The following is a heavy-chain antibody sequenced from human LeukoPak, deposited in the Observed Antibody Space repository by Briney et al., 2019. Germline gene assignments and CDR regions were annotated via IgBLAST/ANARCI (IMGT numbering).Heavy chain of an antibody. D-gene: IGHD2/OR15-2a*01. J-gene: IGHJ6*03. CDR3: ARGPSRTTPGSTGYMDV. V-gene: IGHV3-21*01. Sequence: GGSLRLSCAASGFTFSSYSMNWVRQAPGKGLEWVSSISSSSSYIYYADSVKGRFTISRDNAKNSLYPQMNSLRAEDTAVYYCARGPSRTTPGSTGYMDVWGKGTTVTVSS. CDR2: ISSSSSYI. CDR1: GFTFSSYS.